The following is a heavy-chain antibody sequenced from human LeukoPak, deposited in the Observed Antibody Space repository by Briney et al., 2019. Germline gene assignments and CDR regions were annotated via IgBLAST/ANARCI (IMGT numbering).Heavy chain of an antibody. V-gene: IGHV1-2*02. CDR2: INPNSGGT. D-gene: IGHD2-2*01. Sequence: VASVKVSCKASGYTFTGYYMHWVRQAPGQGLEGMGWINPNSGGTNYAQKFQGRVTMTRDTSISTAYMELSRLRSDDTAVCYCARAPPAAMGGYFDYWGQGTLVTVSS. J-gene: IGHJ4*02. CDR3: ARAPPAAMGGYFDY. CDR1: GYTFTGYY.